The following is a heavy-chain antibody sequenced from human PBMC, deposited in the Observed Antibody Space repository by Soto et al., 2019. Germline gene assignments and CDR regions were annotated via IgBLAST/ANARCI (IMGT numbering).Heavy chain of an antibody. CDR2: IYAGDSDT. V-gene: IGHV5-51*01. CDR1: GYRFSSYW. J-gene: IGHJ3*01. D-gene: IGHD6-6*01. Sequence: PGESLKISCKGSGYRFSSYWIGWVRQMPGKGLEWMGIIYAGDSDTRYSPSFQGQVTISADKSFSTAYLQWSSLKASDTAMYYCARQEYSSWSPASDFWGQGTMVTVSS. CDR3: ARQEYSSWSPASDF.